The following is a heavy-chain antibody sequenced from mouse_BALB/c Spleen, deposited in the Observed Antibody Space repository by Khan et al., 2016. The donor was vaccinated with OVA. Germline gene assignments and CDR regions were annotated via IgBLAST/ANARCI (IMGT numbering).Heavy chain of an antibody. CDR1: GYTFTDYA. Sequence: QVQLQQSGAELVRPGVSVKISCKGSGYTFTDYAMHWVKQSHAKSLEWIGVISTYYGDADYNQKFKGKATLTVDKSSSTAYMELARLTSEDSAIYYCARGSGSSRFADWGQGTLVTVSA. V-gene: IGHV1S137*01. CDR3: ARGSGSSRFAD. CDR2: ISTYYGDA. J-gene: IGHJ3*01. D-gene: IGHD1-3*01.